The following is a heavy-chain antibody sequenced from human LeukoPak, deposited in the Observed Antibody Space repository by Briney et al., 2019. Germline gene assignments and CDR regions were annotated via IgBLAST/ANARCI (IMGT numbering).Heavy chain of an antibody. Sequence: KPSETLSLTCTVSGGSISSSSYYWGWIRQPPGKGLEWIGYIYYSGSTYYYNPSLKSRVTMSVDTSKNQFSLKLSSVTAADTAVYYCARQYYYDGSGPFQHWGQGTLVTVSS. CDR1: GGSISSSSYY. D-gene: IGHD3-22*01. V-gene: IGHV4-61*05. CDR2: IYYSGSTY. CDR3: ARQYYYDGSGPFQH. J-gene: IGHJ1*01.